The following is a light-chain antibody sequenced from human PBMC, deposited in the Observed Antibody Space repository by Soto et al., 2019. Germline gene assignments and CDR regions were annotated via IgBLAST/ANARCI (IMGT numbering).Light chain of an antibody. CDR2: DNN. CDR3: GTWDSSLTAGV. V-gene: IGLV1-51*01. CDR1: SANIGAGYD. Sequence: QSVLTQPPSISGAPGQSITISCTGSSANIGAGYDVHWYQQFPGTAPKLLIYDNNKRPSGIPDRFSGSKSGTSATLGITGLQTGDEADYYCGTWDSSLTAGVFGGGTKLTVL. J-gene: IGLJ3*02.